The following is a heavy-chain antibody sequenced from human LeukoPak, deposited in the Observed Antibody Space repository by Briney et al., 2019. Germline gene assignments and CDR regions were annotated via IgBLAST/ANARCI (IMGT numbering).Heavy chain of an antibody. J-gene: IGHJ4*02. D-gene: IGHD3-10*01. CDR1: GGSISSYY. V-gene: IGHV4-59*01. CDR2: IYYSGST. CDR3: ARWYYGSGWYYFDY. Sequence: SETLSLTCTVSGGSISSYYWSWIRQPPGKGLEWIGYIYYSGSTNYNPSLKSRVTISVDTSKNQFSLKLSSVTAADTAVYYCARWYYGSGWYYFDYWGQGTLVTVSS.